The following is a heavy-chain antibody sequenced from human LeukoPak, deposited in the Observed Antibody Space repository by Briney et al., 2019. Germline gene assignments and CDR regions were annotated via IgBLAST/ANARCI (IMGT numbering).Heavy chain of an antibody. Sequence: SETLSLTCTVSGGSISSGDYYWSWIRQPPGKGLEWIAYMYYSGSTYYNPSLKSRVTMSADTSKNQFSLKLSSVAAADTAVYYCARPYYYDSRIDPWGQGTLVTVSS. V-gene: IGHV4-30-4*01. CDR1: GGSISSGDYY. CDR3: ARPYYYDSRIDP. D-gene: IGHD3-22*01. CDR2: MYYSGST. J-gene: IGHJ5*02.